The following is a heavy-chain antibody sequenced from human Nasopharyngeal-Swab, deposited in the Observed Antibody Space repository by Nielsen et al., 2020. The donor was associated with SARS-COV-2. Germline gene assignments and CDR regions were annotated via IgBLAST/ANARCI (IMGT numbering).Heavy chain of an antibody. Sequence: SETLSLTCTVSGGSISSSSYYWGWIRQPPGKGLEWIGSIYYSGSTYYNPSLKSRVTISVDTSKNQFSLKLSSVTAADTAVYYCARDYDYYDSSGNSNWFDPWGQGTLVTVSS. CDR3: ARDYDYYDSSGNSNWFDP. D-gene: IGHD3-22*01. CDR2: IYYSGST. CDR1: GGSISSSSYY. V-gene: IGHV4-39*07. J-gene: IGHJ5*02.